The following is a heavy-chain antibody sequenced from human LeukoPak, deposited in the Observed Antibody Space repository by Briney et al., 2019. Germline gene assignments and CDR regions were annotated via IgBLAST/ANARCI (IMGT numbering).Heavy chain of an antibody. CDR3: ASASRITMLRGANDY. CDR1: GYTFTSYD. Sequence: GASVKVSCKASGYTFTSYDINWVRQATGQGLEWMGGIIPIFGTANYAQKFQGRVTITADESTSTAYMELSSLRSEDTAVYYCASASRITMLRGANDYWGQGTLVTVSS. D-gene: IGHD3-10*01. J-gene: IGHJ4*02. CDR2: IIPIFGTA. V-gene: IGHV1-69*13.